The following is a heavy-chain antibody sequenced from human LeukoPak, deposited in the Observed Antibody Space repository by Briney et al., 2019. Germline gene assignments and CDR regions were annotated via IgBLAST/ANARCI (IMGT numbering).Heavy chain of an antibody. V-gene: IGHV4-59*08. J-gene: IGHJ4*02. Sequence: KSSETLSLTCTVSGGSISSYCWSWIRQPPGKGLEWMGYIYYSGSTNYNPSLKSRVTISVDTSKNQFSLKLSSVTAADTAVYYCARTRYCSSTTCYYFDYWGQGTLVTVSS. CDR2: IYYSGST. CDR1: GGSISSYC. D-gene: IGHD2-2*01. CDR3: ARTRYCSSTTCYYFDY.